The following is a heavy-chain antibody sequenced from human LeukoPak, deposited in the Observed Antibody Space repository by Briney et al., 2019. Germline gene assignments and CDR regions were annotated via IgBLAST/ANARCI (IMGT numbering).Heavy chain of an antibody. CDR1: GGTFSSYA. V-gene: IGHV1-69*04. Sequence: ASVKVSCKASGGTFSSYAISWVRQAPGQGLEWIGRIIPILGIANYAQKFQGRVTITADKSTSTAYMELSSLRSEDTAVYYCARAPYDGAFDIWGQGTMVTVSS. D-gene: IGHD2-21*01. CDR2: IIPILGIA. CDR3: ARAPYDGAFDI. J-gene: IGHJ3*02.